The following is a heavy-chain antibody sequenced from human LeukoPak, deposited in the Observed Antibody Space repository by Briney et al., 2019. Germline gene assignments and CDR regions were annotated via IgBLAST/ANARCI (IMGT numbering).Heavy chain of an antibody. Sequence: ASVNVSCKASRYTFTSYEINGVRQATGQELEGMGWMNPNSGNTGYAQKFQGRVTMTRNTSISTAYMELSSLRSEDTAAYYCARGNIVRGIRSDVWGQGTTVTVSS. J-gene: IGHJ6*02. D-gene: IGHD3-16*01. CDR1: RYTFTSYE. CDR3: ARGNIVRGIRSDV. CDR2: MNPNSGNT. V-gene: IGHV1-8*01.